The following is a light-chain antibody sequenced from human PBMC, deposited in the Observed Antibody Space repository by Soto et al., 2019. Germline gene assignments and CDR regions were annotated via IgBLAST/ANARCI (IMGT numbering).Light chain of an antibody. Sequence: DIQMTQSASTLSGSLGDRVTITCRASQTISSWLAWYQQKPGNAPKLLIYKASTLKSGVPSRFSGSGYGTEFTLTVSSLQTDDFATYYCQHYNSYSEAFGQGTKVDI. CDR1: QTISSW. V-gene: IGKV1-5*03. CDR2: KAS. J-gene: IGKJ1*01. CDR3: QHYNSYSEA.